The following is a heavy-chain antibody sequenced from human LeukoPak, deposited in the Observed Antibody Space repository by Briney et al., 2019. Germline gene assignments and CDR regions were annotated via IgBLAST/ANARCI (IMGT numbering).Heavy chain of an antibody. V-gene: IGHV3-21*01. CDR3: ARDRGYSYGYGY. CDR2: ISSSSSYI. D-gene: IGHD5-18*01. Sequence: PGGSLRLSCAASGFTFSSYEMNWVRQAPGKGLEWVSSISSSSSYIYYADSVKGRFTISRDNAKNSLYLQMNSLRAEDTAVYYCARDRGYSYGYGYWGQGTLVTVSS. J-gene: IGHJ4*02. CDR1: GFTFSSYE.